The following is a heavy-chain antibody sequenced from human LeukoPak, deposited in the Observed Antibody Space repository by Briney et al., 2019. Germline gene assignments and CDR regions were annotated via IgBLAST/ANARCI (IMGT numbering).Heavy chain of an antibody. CDR3: TRDYWDYGDYFSDF. J-gene: IGHJ4*02. CDR2: IRQLGNEK. Sequence: GGSLRLSCAVSGITLSNYGMSWVRQAPGKGLEWVANIRQLGNEKYYVDSVKGRFTISRDNAKNSLYLQMNSLRAEDTAVYYCTRDYWDYGDYFSDFWGPGTQVTVSS. V-gene: IGHV3-7*01. CDR1: GITLSNYG. D-gene: IGHD4-17*01.